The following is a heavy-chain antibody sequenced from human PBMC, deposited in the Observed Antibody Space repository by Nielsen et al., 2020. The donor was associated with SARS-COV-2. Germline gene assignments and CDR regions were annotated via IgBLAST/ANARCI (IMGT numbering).Heavy chain of an antibody. J-gene: IGHJ4*02. CDR2: IYYSGST. V-gene: IGHV4-59*08. Sequence: SETLSLTCTVSGGSISSYYWSWIRQPPGKGLEWIGYIYYSGSTYYNPSLKSRVTISVDTSKNQFSLKLSSVTAADTAVYYCARSYDYVWGSYRTYYFDYWGQGTLVTVSS. CDR1: GGSISSYY. CDR3: ARSYDYVWGSYRTYYFDY. D-gene: IGHD3-16*02.